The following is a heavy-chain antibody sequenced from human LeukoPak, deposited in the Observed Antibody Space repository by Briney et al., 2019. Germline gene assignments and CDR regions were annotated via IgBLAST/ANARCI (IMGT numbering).Heavy chain of an antibody. J-gene: IGHJ5*02. V-gene: IGHV3-9*01. Sequence: PGRSLRLSCAASGFTFNNYAMHWVRQAPGKGLEWVSGLSWNSGSIGYADSVKGRFTISRDNAKNSLYLQMNSLRPEDTALYYCVKDIGGASTGGFDPWGQGTLVTVSS. CDR1: GFTFNNYA. D-gene: IGHD2-15*01. CDR2: LSWNSGSI. CDR3: VKDIGGASTGGFDP.